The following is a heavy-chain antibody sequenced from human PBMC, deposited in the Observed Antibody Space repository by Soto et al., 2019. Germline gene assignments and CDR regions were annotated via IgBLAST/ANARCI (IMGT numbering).Heavy chain of an antibody. Sequence: QVQLVQSGSEVNKPRSSVRVSCKTSGDAFSIYTISWVRQAPGQGLEWMGRVLPFLDITSYSQRFQGRVTITADRSTTTAYMELTSLRSEDTAVYYCARDRDNSNWPNFDSWGQGTLVTVSS. J-gene: IGHJ4*02. D-gene: IGHD6-13*01. CDR2: VLPFLDIT. V-gene: IGHV1-69*02. CDR3: ARDRDNSNWPNFDS. CDR1: GDAFSIYT.